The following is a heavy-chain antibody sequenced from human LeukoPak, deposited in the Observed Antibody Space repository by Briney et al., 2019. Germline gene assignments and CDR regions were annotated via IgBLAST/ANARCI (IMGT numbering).Heavy chain of an antibody. J-gene: IGHJ6*02. D-gene: IGHD7-27*01. Sequence: ASVTVSCKASGYTFTSYYMHWVRQAPGQGLEWMGIINPSGGSTSYAQKFQGRATMTRDTSTSTVYMELGSLRSEDTAVYYCARDPRKPGDYYYGMDVWGQGTTVTVSS. V-gene: IGHV1-46*01. CDR3: ARDPRKPGDYYYGMDV. CDR1: GYTFTSYY. CDR2: INPSGGST.